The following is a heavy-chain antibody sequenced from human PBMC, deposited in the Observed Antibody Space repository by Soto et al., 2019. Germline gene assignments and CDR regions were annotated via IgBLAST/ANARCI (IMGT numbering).Heavy chain of an antibody. CDR3: ARDWLSRTVDY. J-gene: IGHJ4*02. D-gene: IGHD5-12*01. CDR1: GFTFSSYG. Sequence: QVQLVESGGGVVQPGRSLRLSCAASGFTFSSYGMHWVRQAPAKGLEWVAVKWYDGRNTYYADSVKGRFTISRDDSKNTVYLQMNSLRVEDTAVYYCARDWLSRTVDYWGQGTLVTVSS. CDR2: KWYDGRNT. V-gene: IGHV3-33*01.